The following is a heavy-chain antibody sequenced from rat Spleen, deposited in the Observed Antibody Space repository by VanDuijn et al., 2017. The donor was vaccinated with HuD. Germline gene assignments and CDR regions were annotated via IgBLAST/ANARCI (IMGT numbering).Heavy chain of an antibody. CDR2: ITNTGGSI. J-gene: IGHJ2*01. CDR3: AKDKAWTYYGYTWDY. V-gene: IGHV5-31*01. Sequence: EVQLVESGGGLVQPGRSLKLSCVASGFTFNNYWMTWIRQAPGKGLEWVASITNTGGSIYYPDSVKGRFTISRDTAQNTLYLQMNSLRSEDTATYYCAKDKAWTYYGYTWDYWGQGVMVTVSS. D-gene: IGHD1-9*01. CDR1: GFTFNNYW.